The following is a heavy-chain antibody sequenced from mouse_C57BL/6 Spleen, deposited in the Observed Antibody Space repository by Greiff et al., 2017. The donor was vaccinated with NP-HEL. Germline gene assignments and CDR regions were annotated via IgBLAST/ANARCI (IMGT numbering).Heavy chain of an antibody. CDR2: IRSKSNNYAT. CDR3: VSEWVLKWENYAMDY. D-gene: IGHD1-3*01. Sequence: EVKLVESGGGLVQPKGSLKLSCAASGFSFNTYAMNWVRQAPGKGLEWVARIRSKSNNYATYYADSVKDRFTISRDDSESMLYLQMKNLKTEDTARYYWVSEWVLKWENYAMDYWGQGTSVTVSS. CDR1: GFSFNTYA. V-gene: IGHV10-1*01. J-gene: IGHJ4*01.